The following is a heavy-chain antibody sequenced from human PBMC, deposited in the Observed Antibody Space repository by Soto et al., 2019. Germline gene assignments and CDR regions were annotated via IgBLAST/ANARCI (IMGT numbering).Heavy chain of an antibody. CDR2: IDASGNS. D-gene: IGHD6-13*01. J-gene: IGHJ6*02. CDR3: ARYSSNWFQTEGMDV. Sequence: SETLSLTCTVSGDSISSYYWNWIRQPAGKGLEWIGRIDASGNSNYNPSLKSRVTMSVDTSKKQFSLKVTSVTAADMAVYYCARYSSNWFQTEGMDVWGQGTTVTVSS. V-gene: IGHV4-4*07. CDR1: GDSISSYY.